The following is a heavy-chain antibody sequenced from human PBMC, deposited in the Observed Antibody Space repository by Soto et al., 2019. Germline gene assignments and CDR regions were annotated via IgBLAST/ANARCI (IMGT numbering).Heavy chain of an antibody. J-gene: IGHJ3*02. Sequence: GGSLRLSCAASGFTFSSYSMNWVRQAPGKGLEWVSSISSSSSYIYYADSVKGRFTISRDNAKNSLYLQMNSLRAEDTAVYYCARDPPLDAFDIWGQGTMVTVSS. V-gene: IGHV3-21*01. CDR1: GFTFSSYS. CDR2: ISSSSSYI. CDR3: ARDPPLDAFDI.